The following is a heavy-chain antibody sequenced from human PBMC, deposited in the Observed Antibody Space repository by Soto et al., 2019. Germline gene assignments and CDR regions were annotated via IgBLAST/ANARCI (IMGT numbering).Heavy chain of an antibody. CDR3: ARGVVDIVLMVYAHTDAFDI. V-gene: IGHV1-8*01. J-gene: IGHJ3*02. CDR2: MNPNSGNT. Sequence: GASVKVSCKASGYTFTSYDINWVRQATGQGLEWMGWMNPNSGNTGYAQKFQGRVTMTRNTSISTAYMELSSLRSEDTAVYYCARGVVDIVLMVYAHTDAFDIWGQGTMVTVSS. D-gene: IGHD2-8*01. CDR1: GYTFTSYD.